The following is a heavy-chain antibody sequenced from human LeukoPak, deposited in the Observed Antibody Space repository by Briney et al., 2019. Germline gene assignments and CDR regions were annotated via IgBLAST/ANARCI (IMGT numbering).Heavy chain of an antibody. CDR1: GHSISSGYY. Sequence: SETLSLTCAVSGHSISSGYYWGWIRQPPGKGLEWIGSIYHSGSTYYNPSLKSRVTISVDTSKNQFSLKLSSVTAADTAVYYCARYGSGSYSTFDYWGQGTLVTVSS. CDR3: ARYGSGSYSTFDY. J-gene: IGHJ4*02. CDR2: IYHSGST. D-gene: IGHD3-10*01. V-gene: IGHV4-38-2*01.